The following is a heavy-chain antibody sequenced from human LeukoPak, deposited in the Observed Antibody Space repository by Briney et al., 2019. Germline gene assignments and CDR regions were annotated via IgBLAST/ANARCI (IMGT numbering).Heavy chain of an antibody. V-gene: IGHV1-2*02. CDR2: INPNSGGT. J-gene: IGHJ6*03. D-gene: IGHD6-19*01. CDR1: GYTFTDYA. CDR3: ARGVAGPYYYYYMDV. Sequence: ASVKVSCKASGYTFTDYAMHWVRQAPGQGLEWMGWINPNSGGTNYAQKFQGRVTMTRDKSISTAYMELSRLTSDDTAVYYCARGVAGPYYYYYMDVWGRGTTVTVSS.